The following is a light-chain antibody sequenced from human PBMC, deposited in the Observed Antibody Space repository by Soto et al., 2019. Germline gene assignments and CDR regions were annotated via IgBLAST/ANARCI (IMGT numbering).Light chain of an antibody. Sequence: QSVLTQPPSVSAAPGQKVTISCSGSSSNIGSDFVSWYQQLPGTAPQLLIYENNKRPSGIPDRFSGSKSATSATLGITGLQTGDEADYCCAAWDTSLSGGVFGGGTKLTVL. J-gene: IGLJ3*02. V-gene: IGLV1-51*02. CDR1: SSNIGSDF. CDR3: AAWDTSLSGGV. CDR2: ENN.